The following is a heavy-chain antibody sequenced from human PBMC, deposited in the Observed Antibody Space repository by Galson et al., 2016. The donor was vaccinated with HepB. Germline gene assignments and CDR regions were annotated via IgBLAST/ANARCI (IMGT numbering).Heavy chain of an antibody. V-gene: IGHV3-53*01. J-gene: IGHJ6*02. Sequence: SLRLSCAAYGLPVSNDYMSWVRQAPGKGLKWVSVSYGDGRTYYAESVKGRFTISRDTSKNTVFLQMNSLRGEDTAVYYCARDPGFRNGMDGWRQGTTVTVS. CDR2: SYGDGRT. CDR3: ARDPGFRNGMDG. CDR1: GLPVSNDY.